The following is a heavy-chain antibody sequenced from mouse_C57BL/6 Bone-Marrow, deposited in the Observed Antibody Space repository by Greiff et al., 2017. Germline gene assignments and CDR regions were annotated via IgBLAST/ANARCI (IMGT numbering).Heavy chain of an antibody. D-gene: IGHD2-1*01. CDR2: INPGSGGT. V-gene: IGHV1-54*01. J-gene: IGHJ2*01. CDR3: ARWNDGNCGFDY. CDR1: GYAFTNYL. Sequence: QVQLQQSGAELVRPGTSVKVSCKASGYAFTNYLIEWVKQRPGQGLEWIGVINPGSGGTNYNEKFKGKATLTADESSSTAYMQLSSLTSEDSAVYFCARWNDGNCGFDYWGQGTTLTVSS.